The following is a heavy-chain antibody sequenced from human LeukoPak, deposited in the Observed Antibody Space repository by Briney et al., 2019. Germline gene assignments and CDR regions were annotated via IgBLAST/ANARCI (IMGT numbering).Heavy chain of an antibody. CDR1: GGSIGSHF. D-gene: IGHD3-16*01. J-gene: IGHJ4*02. CDR3: ASLRGGTPSY. Sequence: KPSETLSLTSTVSGGSIGSHFWNWIRQPPGKGLEWIGYINYSGTTSYNPSLKSRITLSIDTSKNQFSLKVNSVTAADTAVYYCASLRGGTPSYWGQGTPVTVSS. V-gene: IGHV4-59*11. CDR2: INYSGTT.